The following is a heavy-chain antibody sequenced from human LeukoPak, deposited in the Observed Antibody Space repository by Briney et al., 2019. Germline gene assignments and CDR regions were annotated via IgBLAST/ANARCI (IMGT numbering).Heavy chain of an antibody. V-gene: IGHV4-34*01. CDR2: INHSGST. J-gene: IGHJ6*03. CDR3: ARRYYDSSGSRRVYYYYYYMDV. D-gene: IGHD3-22*01. CDR1: GGSFSGYY. Sequence: PSETLSLTCAVYGGSFSGYYWSWIRQPPGKGLEWIGEINHSGSTNYNPSLKSRVTISVDTSKNQFSLKLSSVTAADTAVYYCARRYYDSSGSRRVYYYYYYMDVWGKGTTVTVSS.